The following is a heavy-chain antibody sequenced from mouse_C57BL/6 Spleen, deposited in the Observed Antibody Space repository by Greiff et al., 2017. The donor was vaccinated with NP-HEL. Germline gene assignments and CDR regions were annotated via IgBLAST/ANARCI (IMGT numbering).Heavy chain of an antibody. CDR3: AREELFYAMDY. CDR2: ISYDGSN. V-gene: IGHV3-6*01. Sequence: VQLQQSGPGLVKPSQSLSLTCSVTGYSITSGYYWNWIRQFPGNKLEWMGYISYDGSNNYNPSLKNRISITRDTSKNQFFLKLNSVTTEDTATYYCAREELFYAMDYWGQGTSVTVSS. CDR1: GYSITSGYY. J-gene: IGHJ4*01.